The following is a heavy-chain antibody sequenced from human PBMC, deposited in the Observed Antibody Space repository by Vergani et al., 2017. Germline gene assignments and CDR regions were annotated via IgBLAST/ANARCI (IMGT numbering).Heavy chain of an antibody. J-gene: IGHJ6*02. CDR2: ISYDGSNK. Sequence: QVQLVESGGGVVQPGRSLRLSCAASGFTFSSYGMHWVRQAPGKGLEWVAVISYDGSNKYYADSVKGRFTISRDNSKNTLYLQMNSLRAEDTAVYYCAKYYYDSSGYYGYYYYGMDVWGQGTTVTVSS. CDR3: AKYYYDSSGYYGYYYYGMDV. V-gene: IGHV3-30*18. D-gene: IGHD3-22*01. CDR1: GFTFSSYG.